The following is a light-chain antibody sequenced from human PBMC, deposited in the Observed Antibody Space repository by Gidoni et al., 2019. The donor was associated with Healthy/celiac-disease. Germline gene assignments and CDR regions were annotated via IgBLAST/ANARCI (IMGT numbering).Light chain of an antibody. V-gene: IGKV3-15*01. CDR1: QCVSSN. CDR3: QQYDNWPRT. J-gene: IGKJ1*01. Sequence: EIVITQYPATLSVSPGERATLTCRASQCVSSNLAWYQQKPGQAPRLLIYGASTRATGIPARFSGSGSGTEFTLTISSLQSEDFAVYYCQQYDNWPRTFGQGTKVEIK. CDR2: GAS.